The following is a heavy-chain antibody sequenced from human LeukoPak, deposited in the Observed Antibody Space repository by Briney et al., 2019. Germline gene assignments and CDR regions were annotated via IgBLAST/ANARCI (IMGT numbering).Heavy chain of an antibody. CDR2: FDLEDGET. J-gene: IGHJ4*02. D-gene: IGHD1-20*01. V-gene: IGHV1-24*01. CDR1: GYALTELS. Sequence: ASVTVSCKVSGYALTELSMHWVRQAPGKGLEWMGGFDLEDGETIYAQKFQGRVTMTTDTSTSTAYMELMSMRSDDTAVYYCARKYNWNDYWRQGTLVTVSS. CDR3: ARKYNWNDY.